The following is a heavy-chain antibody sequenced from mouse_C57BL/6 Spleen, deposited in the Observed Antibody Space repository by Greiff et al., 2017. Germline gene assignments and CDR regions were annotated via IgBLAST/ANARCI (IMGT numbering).Heavy chain of an antibody. CDR3: ARGGYYGNPYYAMDY. V-gene: IGHV1-55*01. Sequence: VQLQQPGAELVKPGASVKMSCKASGYTFTSYWITWVKQRPGQGLEWIGDIYPGGGSTNYNEKFTSKATMTVDTSSSTAYMQLSSLTSEDSAVYYCARGGYYGNPYYAMDYWGQGTSVTVSS. CDR1: GYTFTSYW. CDR2: IYPGGGST. D-gene: IGHD2-1*01. J-gene: IGHJ4*01.